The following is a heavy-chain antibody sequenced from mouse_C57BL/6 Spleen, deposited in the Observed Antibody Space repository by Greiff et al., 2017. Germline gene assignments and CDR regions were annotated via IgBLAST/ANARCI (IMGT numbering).Heavy chain of an antibody. V-gene: IGHV1-80*01. CDR3: ARGGDGSLDYAMDY. Sequence: QVQLQQSGAELVKPGASVKISCKASGYAFSSYWMNWVKQRPGKGLEWIGQIYPGDGDTNYNGKFKGKATLTADKSSSTAYMQLSSLTSEDSAVYFCARGGDGSLDYAMDYWGQGTSVTVSS. J-gene: IGHJ4*01. CDR1: GYAFSSYW. D-gene: IGHD2-3*01. CDR2: IYPGDGDT.